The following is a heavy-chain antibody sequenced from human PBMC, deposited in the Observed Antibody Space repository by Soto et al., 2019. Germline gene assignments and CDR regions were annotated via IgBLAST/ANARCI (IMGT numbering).Heavy chain of an antibody. V-gene: IGHV3-53*02. J-gene: IGHJ4*02. D-gene: IGHD1-26*01. CDR3: ARERGGGATGGYFDY. CDR2: LYSDGTT. CDR1: GFTVSSKY. Sequence: EVQLVETGGGLIQPGGSLRLSCAASGFTVSSKYMTWVRQAPGKGLEWVSVLYSDGTTYYADSVQGRFTISRDNSKNTLYLHMNSLRAEDTAVYYCARERGGGATGGYFDYWGQGTLVTVS.